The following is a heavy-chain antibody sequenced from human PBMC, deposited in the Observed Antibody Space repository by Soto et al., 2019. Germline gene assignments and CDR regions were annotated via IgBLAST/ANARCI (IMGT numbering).Heavy chain of an antibody. J-gene: IGHJ4*02. CDR3: ARDYYDSSGYYYVDY. V-gene: IGHV3-33*01. Sequence: QVQLVESGGGVVQPGRSLRLSCAASGFTFSSYGMHWVRQAPGKGLEWVAVTWYDGSNKYYADSVKGRFTISRDNSKNTLYLQMNSLRAEDTAVYYCARDYYDSSGYYYVDYWGQGTLVTVSS. CDR2: TWYDGSNK. CDR1: GFTFSSYG. D-gene: IGHD3-22*01.